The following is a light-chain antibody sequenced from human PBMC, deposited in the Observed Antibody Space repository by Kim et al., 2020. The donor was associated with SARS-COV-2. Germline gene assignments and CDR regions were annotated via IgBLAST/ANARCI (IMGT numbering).Light chain of an antibody. V-gene: IGKV3-11*01. J-gene: IGKJ4*01. CDR2: DAS. CDR3: QQRNNWLI. Sequence: EIVLTQSPATLSLSPGERATLSCRASQSVNTFVAWYRQKPGQAPRLLIFDASNRATGIPARFSGSGSGTDFTLTISSLEPEDFAVYYCQQRNNWLIFGGGNTVEIK. CDR1: QSVNTF.